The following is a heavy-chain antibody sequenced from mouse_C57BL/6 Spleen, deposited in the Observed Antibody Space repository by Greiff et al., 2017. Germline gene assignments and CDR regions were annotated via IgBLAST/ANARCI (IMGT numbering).Heavy chain of an antibody. CDR2: ISSGSSTI. CDR3: ARGPPGWYLDV. Sequence: EVKLMESGGGLVKPGGSLKLSCAASGFTFSDYGMPWVRQAPEKGLEWVAYISSGSSTIYYADTVKGRFTISRDNAKNTLFLQMTSLRSEDTAMYYCARGPPGWYLDVWGTGTTVTVSS. V-gene: IGHV5-17*01. J-gene: IGHJ1*03. CDR1: GFTFSDYG.